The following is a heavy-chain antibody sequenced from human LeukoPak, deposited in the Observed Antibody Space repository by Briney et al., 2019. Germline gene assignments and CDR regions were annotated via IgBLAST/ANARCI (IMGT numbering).Heavy chain of an antibody. J-gene: IGHJ4*02. D-gene: IGHD6-19*01. CDR2: IIPIFGTA. V-gene: IGHV1-69*06. CDR1: GGTFSSYA. Sequence: ASVKVSCKASGGTFSSYAISWVRQAPGQGLEWMGGIIPIFGTANYAQKFQGRVTITADKSTSAAYMELSSLRSEDTAVYYCAREGIAVAGKGGGYYFDYWGQGTLVTVSS. CDR3: AREGIAVAGKGGGYYFDY.